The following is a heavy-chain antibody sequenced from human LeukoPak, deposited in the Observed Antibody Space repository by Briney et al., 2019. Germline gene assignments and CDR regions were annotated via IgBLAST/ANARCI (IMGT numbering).Heavy chain of an antibody. Sequence: SETLSLTCTVSGASISTYYWSWIRQPPGKGLEWIAYIYYSGGRTNYDPFLKSRVTISVDTSKNQFSLKLSPVTAADTAVYYCARGYFGDSRPYYYYMDVWGKGTTVTVSS. CDR1: GASISTYY. J-gene: IGHJ6*03. CDR3: ARGYFGDSRPYYYYMDV. V-gene: IGHV4-59*01. D-gene: IGHD2/OR15-2a*01. CDR2: IYYSGGRT.